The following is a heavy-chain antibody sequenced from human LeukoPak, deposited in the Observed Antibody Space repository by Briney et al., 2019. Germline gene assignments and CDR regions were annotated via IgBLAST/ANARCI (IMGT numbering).Heavy chain of an antibody. D-gene: IGHD2-15*01. CDR2: INRRGST. CDR1: GGSFSGYY. CDR3: ARGQVAGGP. V-gene: IGHV4-34*01. Sequence: PSETLSLTCAVYGGSFSGYYWSWIRQPPGKGLEWIGEINRRGSTNYNPSLKSRVTISVDTSKNQFSLKLSSVTAADTAVYYCARGQVAGGPWGQGTLVTVSS. J-gene: IGHJ5*02.